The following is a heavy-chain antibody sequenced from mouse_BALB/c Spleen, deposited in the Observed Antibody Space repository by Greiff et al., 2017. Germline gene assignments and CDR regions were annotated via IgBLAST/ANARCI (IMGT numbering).Heavy chain of an antibody. Sequence: QVQLKQSGAELVKPGASVKLSCKTSGYTFTSYWIQWVKQRPGQGLGWIGEIFPGTGTTYYNEKFKGKATLTIDTSSSTAYMQLSSLTSEDSAVYFCARSNWDWYFDVWGAGTTVTVSS. CDR2: IFPGTGTT. J-gene: IGHJ1*01. CDR3: ARSNWDWYFDV. V-gene: IGHV1S132*01. CDR1: GYTFTSYW. D-gene: IGHD4-1*01.